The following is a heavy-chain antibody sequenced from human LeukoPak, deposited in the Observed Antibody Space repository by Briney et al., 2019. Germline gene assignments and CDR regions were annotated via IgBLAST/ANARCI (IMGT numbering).Heavy chain of an antibody. D-gene: IGHD6-6*01. J-gene: IGHJ4*02. CDR3: ARLIGDRTIYDY. V-gene: IGHV3-7*01. Sequence: GGSLRLSCAASGFTFRTYWMSWVRQAPGKGLEWVGSINQGGSETYYVESVKGRFTISRDNAMNSFFLQMNSLRAEDTAVYYCARLIGDRTIYDYWGQGTLVTVSS. CDR2: INQGGSET. CDR1: GFTFRTYW.